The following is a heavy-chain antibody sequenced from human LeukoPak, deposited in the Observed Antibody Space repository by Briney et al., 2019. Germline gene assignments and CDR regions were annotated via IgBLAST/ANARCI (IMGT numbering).Heavy chain of an antibody. Sequence: KPGASVKVSCKASGYTFTGYYMHWVRQAPGQGLEWMGWINPNSGGTNYAQKFQGRVTMTRDTSISTAYMELSRLRSDDTAVHYCAREGLEGDFWSGYYISFDYWGQGTLVTVSS. J-gene: IGHJ4*02. CDR1: GYTFTGYY. V-gene: IGHV1-2*02. CDR2: INPNSGGT. D-gene: IGHD3-3*01. CDR3: AREGLEGDFWSGYYISFDY.